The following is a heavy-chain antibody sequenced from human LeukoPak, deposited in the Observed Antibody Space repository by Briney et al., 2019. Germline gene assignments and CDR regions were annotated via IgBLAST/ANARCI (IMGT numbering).Heavy chain of an antibody. CDR3: AKDLFPDSSSRSHFDY. CDR1: GFTVSSNY. Sequence: GGSLRLSCAASGFTVSSNYMSWVRQAPGKGLEWVSVIYSGGRTYYADSVKGRFTISRDNSKNTLYLQMNSLRAEDTAVYYCAKDLFPDSSSRSHFDYWGQGTLVTVSS. J-gene: IGHJ4*02. V-gene: IGHV3-53*01. D-gene: IGHD6-13*01. CDR2: IYSGGRT.